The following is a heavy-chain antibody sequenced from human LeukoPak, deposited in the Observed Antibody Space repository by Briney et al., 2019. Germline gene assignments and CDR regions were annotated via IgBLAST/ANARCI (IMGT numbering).Heavy chain of an antibody. D-gene: IGHD6-19*01. J-gene: IGHJ5*02. CDR2: INPSGGST. CDR3: ARDYGYQDSSGWYGESWFDP. CDR1: GYTFTSYY. Sequence: APVKVSCKASGYTFTSYYMHWVRQAPGQGLEWMGIINPSGGSTSYAQKFQGRVTMTRDTSTSTVYMELSSLRSEDTAVYYCARDYGYQDSSGWYGESWFDPWGQGTLVTVSS. V-gene: IGHV1-46*01.